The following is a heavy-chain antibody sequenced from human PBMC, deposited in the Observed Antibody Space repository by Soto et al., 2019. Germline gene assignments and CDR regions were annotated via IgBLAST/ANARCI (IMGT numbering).Heavy chain of an antibody. CDR2: INHSGST. CDR1: GGSFSGYY. Sequence: PSETLSLTCAVYGGSFSGYYWSWIRQPPGKGLEWIGEINHSGSTNYNPSLKSRVTISVDTSKNQFSLKLSSVTAADTAVYYCASGFLGYSSPPWGQGTLVTVSS. D-gene: IGHD6-13*01. V-gene: IGHV4-34*01. J-gene: IGHJ5*02. CDR3: ASGFLGYSSPP.